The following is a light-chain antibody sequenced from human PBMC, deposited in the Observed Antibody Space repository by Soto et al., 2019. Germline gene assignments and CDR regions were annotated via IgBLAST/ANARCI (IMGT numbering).Light chain of an antibody. V-gene: IGKV1-5*01. CDR3: QKYNSYSWT. Sequence: DIQMTQSPSTLSASVGDRVTITCRASQSISSWLAWYQQKPGKAPKLLIYDASRLESGVPSRFSGRGSGTEFTLAISSLQPDDFATYYCQKYNSYSWTFGQGTKVEIQ. CDR1: QSISSW. CDR2: DAS. J-gene: IGKJ1*01.